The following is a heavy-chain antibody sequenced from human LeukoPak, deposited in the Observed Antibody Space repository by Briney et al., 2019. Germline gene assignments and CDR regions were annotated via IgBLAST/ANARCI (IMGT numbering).Heavy chain of an antibody. J-gene: IGHJ4*02. CDR2: ISYDGNNK. V-gene: IGHV3-30*03. D-gene: IGHD3-10*01. CDR3: IKKSGFGDLFDY. CDR1: GFAFRNYG. Sequence: GGSLRLSCAASGFAFRNYGMHGARQAPGKGLEWVAVISYDGNNKYYADSVKGRFTISRDNYKNTVYLQMNSLRAEDTAVYYCIKKSGFGDLFDYWGQGTLVTVSS.